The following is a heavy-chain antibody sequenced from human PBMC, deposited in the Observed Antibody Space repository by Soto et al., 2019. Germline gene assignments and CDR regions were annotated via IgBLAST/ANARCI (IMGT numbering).Heavy chain of an antibody. CDR1: GGTFSSYA. Sequence: WASVKVSCKASGGTFSSYAISWVRQAPGQGLEWMGGIIPIFGTANYAQKFQGRVTITADESTSTAYMELSSLRSEDTAVYYCASGYYYDSSGYYYGSGYYYGMDVWGQGTTVTVPS. J-gene: IGHJ6*02. CDR2: IIPIFGTA. D-gene: IGHD3-22*01. V-gene: IGHV1-69*13. CDR3: ASGYYYDSSGYYYGSGYYYGMDV.